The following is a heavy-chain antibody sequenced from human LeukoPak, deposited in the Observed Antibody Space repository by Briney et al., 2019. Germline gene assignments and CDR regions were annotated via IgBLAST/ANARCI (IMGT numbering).Heavy chain of an antibody. CDR1: GGSISSYY. CDR2: IYYSGST. Sequence: SETLSLTCTVSGGSISSYYWSWIRQPPGKGLEWIGYIYYSGSTNYNPSLKSRVTISVDTSKNQFSLKLSSVTAADTAVYYCARGYCSGGSCYSGWFDPWSQGTLVTVSS. D-gene: IGHD2-15*01. V-gene: IGHV4-59*08. J-gene: IGHJ5*02. CDR3: ARGYCSGGSCYSGWFDP.